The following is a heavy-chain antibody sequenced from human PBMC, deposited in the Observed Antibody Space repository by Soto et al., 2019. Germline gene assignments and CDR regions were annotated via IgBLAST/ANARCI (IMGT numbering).Heavy chain of an antibody. V-gene: IGHV3-23*01. Sequence: GGSLRLSCVASGFTFSRHGLSWVRQAPGKGLEWVSTINPSGDSTFYADSVKGRFTISRDNSKNTVYLQMNSLSVGDTAVYLCAKVDVSAAGSFDYWGQGALVTVSS. D-gene: IGHD6-13*01. CDR3: AKVDVSAAGSFDY. J-gene: IGHJ4*02. CDR2: INPSGDST. CDR1: GFTFSRHG.